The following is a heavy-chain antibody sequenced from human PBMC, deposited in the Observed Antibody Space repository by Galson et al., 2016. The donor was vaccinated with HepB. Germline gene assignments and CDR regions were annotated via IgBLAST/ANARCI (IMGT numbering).Heavy chain of an antibody. CDR1: EYTLTTYW. CDR2: IDPTDSST. J-gene: IGHJ6*02. CDR3: ARHSVDFWGAKYNFYCMDV. Sequence: QSGAEVKKPGESLRISCKASEYTLTTYWISWVRQMPGKGLEWMGRIDPTDSSTDYSPSFQGHVTISVDKSINTAYLQWSSLKASDTAMYYCARHSVDFWGAKYNFYCMDVWGQGTTVTVSS. D-gene: IGHD3-3*01. V-gene: IGHV5-10-1*01.